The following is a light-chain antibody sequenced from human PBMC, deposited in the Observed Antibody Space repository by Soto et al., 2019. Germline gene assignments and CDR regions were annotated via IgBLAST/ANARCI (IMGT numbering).Light chain of an antibody. CDR3: QEYNYWHPIT. CDR1: QNIGNK. V-gene: IGKV3-15*01. J-gene: IGKJ4*01. Sequence: IVMTQSPGTLSVSPGERATLSCRASQNIGNKVGWYQQKPGQAPRLLIYGASTRATGIPVRFSGSGSGTEFTLTTTRLQSEDSAVYYCQEYNYWHPITFVGGTKVDIK. CDR2: GAS.